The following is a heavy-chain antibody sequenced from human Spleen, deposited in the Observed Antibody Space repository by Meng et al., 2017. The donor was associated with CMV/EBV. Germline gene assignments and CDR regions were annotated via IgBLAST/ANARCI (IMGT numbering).Heavy chain of an antibody. CDR3: AKESSGWQLIDY. J-gene: IGHJ4*02. CDR2: IKNKANNYAT. Sequence: GESLKISCAASGFTFDDYAMHWVRQGPGKGLEWVGRIKNKANNYATAYVASVKGRFTISRDNSKNTLYLQMNSLRAEDTAVYYCAKESSGWQLIDYWGQGTLVTVSS. D-gene: IGHD6-19*01. CDR1: GFTFDDYA. V-gene: IGHV3-73*01.